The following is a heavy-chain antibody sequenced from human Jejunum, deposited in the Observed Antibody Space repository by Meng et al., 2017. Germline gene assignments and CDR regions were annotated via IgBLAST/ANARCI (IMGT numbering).Heavy chain of an antibody. CDR1: GYSFTGYY. J-gene: IGHJ4*02. CDR3: ASNTDCTSTSCYAY. Sequence: QVQLVKSGAEVKKLGASVKVSCKASGYSFTGYYMHWVRQAPGQGLEWLGRINTYSGDTNYAQKFQGRVTMTRDTSISTAYMELSSLSSDDTALYYCASNTDCTSTSCYAYWGQGTLVTVSS. CDR2: INTYSGDT. D-gene: IGHD2-2*01. V-gene: IGHV1-2*06.